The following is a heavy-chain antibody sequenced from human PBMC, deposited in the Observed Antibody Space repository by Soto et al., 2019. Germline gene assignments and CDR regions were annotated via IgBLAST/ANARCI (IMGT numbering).Heavy chain of an antibody. Sequence: PGGSLRLSCAASGFRFSIYAMSLVRQAPPQGLEWVSSISTRGGRTYYADSVKGRFSISRDNSANAVYLDMDNLRAEDKGIYYCAKEFYYDASGQYYDHYLDSWGQGALVTVSS. CDR2: ISTRGGRT. D-gene: IGHD3-22*01. CDR3: AKEFYYDASGQYYDHYLDS. J-gene: IGHJ4*02. V-gene: IGHV3-23*01. CDR1: GFRFSIYA.